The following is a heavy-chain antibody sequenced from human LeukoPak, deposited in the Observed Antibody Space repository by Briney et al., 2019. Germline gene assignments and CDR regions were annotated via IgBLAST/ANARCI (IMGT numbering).Heavy chain of an antibody. CDR1: GYSITSGYY. V-gene: IGHV4-38-2*02. CDR3: ARVASSGYLAY. D-gene: IGHD3-22*01. J-gene: IGHJ4*02. CDR2: IYYNGIA. Sequence: SETLSLTCTVSGYSITSGYYWGWIRQAPGKRLEWIGNIYYNGIAYYNPSLKSRVTISMDTSKNQFSLKLTSVTAADTAIYYCARVASSGYLAYWGQGTLVTVSS.